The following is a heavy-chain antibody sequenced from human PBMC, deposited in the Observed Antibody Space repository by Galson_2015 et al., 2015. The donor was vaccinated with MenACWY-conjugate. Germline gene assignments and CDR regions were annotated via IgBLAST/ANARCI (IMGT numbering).Heavy chain of an antibody. D-gene: IGHD2/OR15-2a*01. J-gene: IGHJ5*02. CDR3: TRDRKGLIASVPSIWLDP. V-gene: IGHV3-74*01. Sequence: SLRLSCAASGFTFSNYWMHWVRQTPGKGLVWVSRINRDGTSTTYADSVKGRFTISRDNAKNTLILQMNSLRVEDTAVYYCTRDRKGLIASVPSIWLDPWGQGTLVTVSS. CDR1: GFTFSNYW. CDR2: INRDGTST.